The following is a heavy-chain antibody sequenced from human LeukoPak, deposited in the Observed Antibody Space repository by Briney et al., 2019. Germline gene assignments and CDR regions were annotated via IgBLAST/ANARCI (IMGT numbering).Heavy chain of an antibody. D-gene: IGHD6-13*01. CDR1: GFTFGTYS. CDR3: AREQSVIAAAGKEFDYFDY. CDR2: ISSSSSTI. V-gene: IGHV3-48*01. J-gene: IGHJ4*02. Sequence: GGSLRLSCAASGFTFGTYSMTWIRQAPGKGLEWISYISSSSSTIYYADSVKGRFTISRDNAKNSLYLQMNSLRAEDTAVYYCAREQSVIAAAGKEFDYFDYWGQGTLVTVSS.